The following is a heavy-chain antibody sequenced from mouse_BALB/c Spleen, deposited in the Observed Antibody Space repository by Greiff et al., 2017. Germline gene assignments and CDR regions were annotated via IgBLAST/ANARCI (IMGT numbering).Heavy chain of an antibody. Sequence: QVQLKQSGAELVRPGTSVKISCKASGYTFTNYWLGWVKQRPGHGLEWIGDIYPGGGYTNYNEKFKGKATLTADTSSSTAYMQLSSLTSEDSAVYFCARVGYRYDGSYFDYWGQGTTLTVSS. V-gene: IGHV1-63*02. CDR2: IYPGGGYT. J-gene: IGHJ2*01. CDR3: ARVGYRYDGSYFDY. D-gene: IGHD2-14*01. CDR1: GYTFTNYW.